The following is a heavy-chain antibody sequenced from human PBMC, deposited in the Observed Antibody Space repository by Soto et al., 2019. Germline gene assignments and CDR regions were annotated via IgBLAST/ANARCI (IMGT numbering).Heavy chain of an antibody. J-gene: IGHJ4*02. Sequence: QVQLLASGGGVVQPWRSLRLSCAASGLTFSSYGMHLVRQAPGKGLEWVAVISFDARNKYFAEYVKGRFTNSRDHSKNTLTLQMNILTAEDTAVYYGTKEPDYGAYSYFDSWGQGSLVTVSS. CDR2: ISFDARNK. D-gene: IGHD4-17*01. V-gene: IGHV3-30*18. CDR3: TKEPDYGAYSYFDS. CDR1: GLTFSSYG.